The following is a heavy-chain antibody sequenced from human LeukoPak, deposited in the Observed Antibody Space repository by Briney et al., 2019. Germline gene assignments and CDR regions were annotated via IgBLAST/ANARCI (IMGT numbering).Heavy chain of an antibody. Sequence: ASVKVSCKASGYTFTSYGISWVRQAPGQGLEWMGWMNPNSGNTAYVQKFQGRVTMTRTTPINTAYMELSGLRSADTAVYYCARGASRSFDYWGQGTLVTVSS. J-gene: IGHJ4*02. CDR3: ARGASRSFDY. CDR2: MNPNSGNT. V-gene: IGHV1-8*02. CDR1: GYTFTSYG.